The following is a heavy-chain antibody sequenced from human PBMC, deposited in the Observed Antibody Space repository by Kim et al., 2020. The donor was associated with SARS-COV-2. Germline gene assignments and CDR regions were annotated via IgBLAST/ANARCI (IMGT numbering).Heavy chain of an antibody. J-gene: IGHJ6*02. CDR3: ARDLLTMVRGVVWYGMDV. CDR2: IYSGGST. Sequence: GGSLRLSCAASGFTVSSNYMSWVRQAPGKGLEWVSVIYSGGSTYYADSVKGRFTISRDNSKNTLYLQMNSLRAEDTAVYYCARDLLTMVRGVVWYGMDVWGQGTTVTVSS. V-gene: IGHV3-53*01. CDR1: GFTVSSNY. D-gene: IGHD3-10*01.